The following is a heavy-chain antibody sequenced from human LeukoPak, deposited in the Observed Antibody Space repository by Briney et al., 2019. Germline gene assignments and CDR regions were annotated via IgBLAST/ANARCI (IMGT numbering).Heavy chain of an antibody. CDR2: IYYSGST. J-gene: IGHJ4*02. V-gene: IGHV4-59*12. D-gene: IGHD2-21*02. CDR1: GGSISSYY. CDR3: ARDGTDCGGGCYSEK. Sequence: SETLSLTCTVSGGSISSYYWSWIRQPPGKGLEWIGYIYYSGSTNYNPSLRSRVTISIDTSRYHFSLELRSVTAADTAVYFCARDGTDCGGGCYSEKWGQGTLVTVSS.